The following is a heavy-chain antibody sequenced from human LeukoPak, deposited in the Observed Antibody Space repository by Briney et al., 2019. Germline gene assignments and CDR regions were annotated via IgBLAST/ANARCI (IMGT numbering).Heavy chain of an antibody. V-gene: IGHV4-59*11. CDR2: LFHSGST. CDR3: TRLLDNDSSGYPDTFDM. J-gene: IGHJ3*02. CDR1: GGSISSHY. Sequence: PSETLSLTCSVSGGSISSHYWSWIRQPPGKELEWIGYLFHSGSTNYNPSLQSRVTISVDTSRNHLSLKLTSVTAADTAVYYCTRLLDNDSSGYPDTFDMWGQGTMVTVSS. D-gene: IGHD3-22*01.